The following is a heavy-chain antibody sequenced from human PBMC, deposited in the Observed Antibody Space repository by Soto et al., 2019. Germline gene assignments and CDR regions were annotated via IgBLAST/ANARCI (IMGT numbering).Heavy chain of an antibody. Sequence: GASVKVSCTASGYTFTSYGISWVRQAPGQGLEWMGRISAYNGDTNYAQKLQGRVTMTTDTSTSTAYMELRSLRSDDTAVYYCARVVGALGHWFDPWGQGTLVTVSS. CDR3: ARVVGALGHWFDP. CDR1: GYTFTSYG. D-gene: IGHD1-26*01. V-gene: IGHV1-18*01. CDR2: ISAYNGDT. J-gene: IGHJ5*02.